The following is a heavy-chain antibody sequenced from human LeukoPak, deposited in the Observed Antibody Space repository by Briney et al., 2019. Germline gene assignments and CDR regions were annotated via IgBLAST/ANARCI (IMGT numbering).Heavy chain of an antibody. CDR2: ISAYNGNT. CDR1: GYTFTSYG. CDR3: ASGYCSSTSCYTGNH. Sequence: AASVKVSCKASGYTFTSYGISWVRQAPGQGLEWMGWISAYNGNTNYAQKLQGRVTMTTDTSTSTAYMELRSLRSDDTAVYYCASGYCSSTSCYTGNHWGQGTLVTVSS. D-gene: IGHD2-2*02. J-gene: IGHJ5*02. V-gene: IGHV1-18*01.